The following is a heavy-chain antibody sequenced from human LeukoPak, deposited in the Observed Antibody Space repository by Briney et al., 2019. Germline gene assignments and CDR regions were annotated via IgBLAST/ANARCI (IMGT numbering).Heavy chain of an antibody. D-gene: IGHD6-6*01. CDR3: ARHPRVAARYYFDY. CDR2: INHSGSI. Sequence: SETLSLTCAVYGGSFSGYYWSWIRQPPGKGLEWIGEINHSGSINYNPSLKSRVTISVDTSKNQFSLKLSSVTAADTAVYYCARHPRVAARYYFDYWGQGTLVTVSS. V-gene: IGHV4-34*01. J-gene: IGHJ4*02. CDR1: GGSFSGYY.